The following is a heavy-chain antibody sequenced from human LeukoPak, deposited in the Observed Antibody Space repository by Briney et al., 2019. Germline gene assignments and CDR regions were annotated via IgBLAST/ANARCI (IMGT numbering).Heavy chain of an antibody. D-gene: IGHD6-19*01. J-gene: IGHJ5*02. CDR1: GGSIINHY. V-gene: IGHV4-4*07. CDR3: ARDVRYASGWATPES. CDR2: IYCSGNA. Sequence: PSETLPLTCTVPGGSIINHYWSWIRQPAGKGLEWIGRIYCSGNANYSPSLKSRVSMSIDTSNNHFSLNLTSVTSADTALYFCARDVRYASGWATPESWGQGKLVTVSS.